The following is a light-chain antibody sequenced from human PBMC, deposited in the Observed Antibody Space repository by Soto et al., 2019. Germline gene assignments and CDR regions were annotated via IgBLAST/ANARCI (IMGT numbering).Light chain of an antibody. V-gene: IGLV2-14*01. CDR3: SSYTRSSTSYV. J-gene: IGLJ1*01. CDR1: SSDVGGYNY. CDR2: EVS. Sequence: QSALTQPASVSGSPGQSLTISCTGTSSDVGGYNYVSWYQQHPGKAPKLMIYEVSNRPSRVSNRFSGSKSGNTASLTISGLQAEDEADYYCSSYTRSSTSYVFGTGTKLTVL.